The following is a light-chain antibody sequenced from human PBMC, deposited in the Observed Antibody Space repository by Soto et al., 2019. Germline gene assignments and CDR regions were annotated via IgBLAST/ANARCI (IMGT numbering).Light chain of an antibody. CDR1: QAIRND. CDR2: AAS. Sequence: AIQMTQSPSSLSASVGDRVTITCRASQAIRNDLGWYQQKPGKAPKLLIFAASSLESGVPSRFSGSRSGTDYILTISSLQPEDFATYYCLQEYSYPWTFGQGTKVDIK. J-gene: IGKJ1*01. CDR3: LQEYSYPWT. V-gene: IGKV1-6*01.